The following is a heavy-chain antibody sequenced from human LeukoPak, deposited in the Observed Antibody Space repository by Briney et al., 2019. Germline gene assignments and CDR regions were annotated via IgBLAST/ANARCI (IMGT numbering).Heavy chain of an antibody. CDR2: IYYSGST. J-gene: IGHJ5*02. Sequence: SETLSLTCTVSGGSISSSSYYWGWIRQPPGKGLEWIGSIYYSGSTYYNPSLKSRVTISVDTSKNQFSLKLSSVTAADTAVYYCARDRTYYYDSSGYYPKGWFDPWGQGTLVTVSS. V-gene: IGHV4-39*07. D-gene: IGHD3-22*01. CDR1: GGSISSSSYY. CDR3: ARDRTYYYDSSGYYPKGWFDP.